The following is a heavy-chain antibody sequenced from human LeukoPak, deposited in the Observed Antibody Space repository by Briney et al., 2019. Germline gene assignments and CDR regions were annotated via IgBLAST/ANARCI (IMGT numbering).Heavy chain of an antibody. Sequence: SETLSLTCTVSGGSISSGGYYWSWIRQHPGKGLEWIGYIYYSGSTYYNPFLKSRVTISVDTSKNQFSLKLSSVTAADTAVYYCARDRYCSGGSCYGYGMDVWGQGTTVTVSS. CDR2: IYYSGST. CDR1: GGSISSGGYY. D-gene: IGHD2-15*01. J-gene: IGHJ6*02. V-gene: IGHV4-31*03. CDR3: ARDRYCSGGSCYGYGMDV.